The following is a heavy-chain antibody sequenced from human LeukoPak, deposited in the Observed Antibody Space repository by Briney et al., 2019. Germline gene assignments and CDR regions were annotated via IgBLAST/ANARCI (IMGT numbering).Heavy chain of an antibody. J-gene: IGHJ4*02. CDR1: GGSFSGYY. V-gene: IGHV4-34*01. D-gene: IGHD3-10*01. Sequence: SETLSLTCAVYGGSFSGYYWSWIRQPPGKGLEWIGEINPSGSTNYNPSLKSRVPISVDTSKNQFSLKLSSVTAADTAVYYCARGRTTMVRGVIIGYFDYWGQGTLVTVSS. CDR3: ARGRTTMVRGVIIGYFDY. CDR2: INPSGST.